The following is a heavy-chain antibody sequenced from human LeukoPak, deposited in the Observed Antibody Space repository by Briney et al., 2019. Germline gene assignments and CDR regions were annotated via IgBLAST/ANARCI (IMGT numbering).Heavy chain of an antibody. D-gene: IGHD3-9*01. J-gene: IGHJ5*02. CDR1: GYSFTSYW. Sequence: GESLKISCKGSGYSFTSYWIGWVRQMPGKGLEWMGIICPGDSDTRYSPSFQGQVTISADKSISTAYLQWSSLKASDTAMYYCASILRDYDILTGSFWFDPWGQGTLVTVSS. CDR3: ASILRDYDILTGSFWFDP. V-gene: IGHV5-51*01. CDR2: ICPGDSDT.